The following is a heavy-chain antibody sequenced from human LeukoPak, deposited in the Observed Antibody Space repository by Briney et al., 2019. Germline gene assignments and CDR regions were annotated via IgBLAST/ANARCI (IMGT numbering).Heavy chain of an antibody. Sequence: GGSLRLSCAASGFTFSSYGMHWVRQAPGKGLEWVAVIPYDGSNKYYADSVKGRFTISRDNSKNTLYLQMNSLKTEDTAVYYCTRSYNYYDSSGYYGFDFWGQGTLVTVSS. CDR3: TRSYNYYDSSGYYGFDF. CDR1: GFTFSSYG. CDR2: IPYDGSNK. D-gene: IGHD3-22*01. J-gene: IGHJ4*02. V-gene: IGHV3-30*03.